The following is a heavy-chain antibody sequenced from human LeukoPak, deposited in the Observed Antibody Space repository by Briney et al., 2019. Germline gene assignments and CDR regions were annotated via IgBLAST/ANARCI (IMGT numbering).Heavy chain of an antibody. V-gene: IGHV3-53*01. CDR1: GFTVSSNH. J-gene: IGHJ4*02. D-gene: IGHD6-13*01. CDR2: IYSGGST. Sequence: GGSLRLSCAASGFTVSSNHMSWVRQAPGKGLEWVSVIYSGGSTYYADSVKGRFTISRDNSKNTLYLQMNSLRAEDTAVYYCARVLAAAGYFDYWGQGTLVTVSS. CDR3: ARVLAAAGYFDY.